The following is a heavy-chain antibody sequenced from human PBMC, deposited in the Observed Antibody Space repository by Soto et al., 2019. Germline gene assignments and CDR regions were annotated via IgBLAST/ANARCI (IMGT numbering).Heavy chain of an antibody. CDR2: QSGNT. J-gene: IGHJ4*02. D-gene: IGHD7-27*01. CDR1: GVSVSSNAHH. CDR3: VGYKVWGAGDGY. V-gene: IGHV4-61*08. Sequence: QVQLQESGPGLVNPSETLSLTCAVSGVSVSSNAHHWTWIRQPPGKGLEWIGQSGNTNDNPSLKSRSTISVDTSKNQFSLSLRSVTAADTAVYYCVGYKVWGAGDGYWGQGILITVSS.